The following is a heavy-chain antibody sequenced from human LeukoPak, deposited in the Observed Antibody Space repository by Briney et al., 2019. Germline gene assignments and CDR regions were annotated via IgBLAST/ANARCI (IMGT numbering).Heavy chain of an antibody. CDR2: IRYDGSNK. Sequence: PGGSLRLSCAASGFTFSSYGMHWLRQAPGKGLEGVAFIRYDGSNKYYADSVKGRFTISRDNSKNTLYLQMNSLRAEDTAVYYCANRYGDFPFYFDYWGQGTLVTVSS. V-gene: IGHV3-30*02. CDR3: ANRYGDFPFYFDY. J-gene: IGHJ4*02. CDR1: GFTFSSYG. D-gene: IGHD4-17*01.